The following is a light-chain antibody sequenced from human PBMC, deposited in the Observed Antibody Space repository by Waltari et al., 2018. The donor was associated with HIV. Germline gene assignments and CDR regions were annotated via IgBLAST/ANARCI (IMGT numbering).Light chain of an antibody. Sequence: QSALPQPPSAAGSLGQPVTISCTGTSSDGGGYNYVSWYQQHQGKAPKLMIYEVTKRPSGVPGRFSGSKSGNTASLTVSGLQADDEADYYCSSYAGSNNSVVFGGGTKLTVL. CDR3: SSYAGSNNSVV. CDR2: EVT. J-gene: IGLJ2*01. CDR1: SSDGGGYNY. V-gene: IGLV2-8*01.